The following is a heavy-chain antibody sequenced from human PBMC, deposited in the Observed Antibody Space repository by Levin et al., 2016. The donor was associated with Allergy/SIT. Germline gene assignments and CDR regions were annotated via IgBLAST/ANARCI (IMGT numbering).Heavy chain of an antibody. CDR2: IYYSGST. J-gene: IGHJ4*02. D-gene: IGHD3-22*01. CDR1: GGSISSGGYY. V-gene: IGHV4-31*03. CDR3: ARGAWYYYDSSGYFPLDY. Sequence: SETLSLTCTVSGGSISSGGYYWSWIRQHPGKGLEWIGYIYYSGSTYYNPSLKSRVTISVDKSKNQFSLKLSSVTAADTAVYYCARGAWYYYDSSGYFPLDYWGQGTLVTVSS.